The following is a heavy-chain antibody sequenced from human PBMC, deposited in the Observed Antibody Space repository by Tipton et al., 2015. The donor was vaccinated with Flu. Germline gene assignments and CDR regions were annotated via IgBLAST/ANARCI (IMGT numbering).Heavy chain of an antibody. V-gene: IGHV4-39*07. J-gene: IGHJ4*02. Sequence: GLVKPSETLSLTCTVSGGSISSSSYYWGWIRQPPGKGLEWIGSIYYSGSTYYNPSLKSRVAISVDTSKREFSLRLNSLSAADTAVYYCAVGDSGNSFVYQYWGQGAQVTVSS. CDR1: GGSISSSSYY. CDR3: AVGDSGNSFVYQY. D-gene: IGHD6-25*01. CDR2: IYYSGST.